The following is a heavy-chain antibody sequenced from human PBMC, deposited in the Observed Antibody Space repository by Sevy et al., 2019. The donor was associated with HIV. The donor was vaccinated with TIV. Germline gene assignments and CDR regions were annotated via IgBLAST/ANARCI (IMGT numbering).Heavy chain of an antibody. CDR3: AKRRVQSGLSGGGANYGWDV. CDR1: GFLFSSYG. D-gene: IGHD2-8*02. J-gene: IGHJ6*02. CDR2: IWNDGSTK. V-gene: IGHV3-33*03. Sequence: GGSLRLSCAASGFLFSSYGINWVRQAPGKGLEWVAVIWNDGSTKYYAESVKGRFTISRDNSNNTLYLQMNSLRAEDTALYYCAKRRVQSGLSGGGANYGWDVCGQGTTVTVSS.